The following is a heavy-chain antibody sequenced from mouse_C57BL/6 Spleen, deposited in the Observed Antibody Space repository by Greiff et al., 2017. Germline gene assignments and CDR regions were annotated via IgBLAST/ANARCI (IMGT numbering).Heavy chain of an antibody. D-gene: IGHD3-2*02. Sequence: VKLMESGPELVKPGASVKISCKASGYAFSSSWMNWVKQRPGKGLEWIGRFYPGDGDTNYNGKFKGKATLTADKSSSTAYMQLSSLTSEDSAVYFCARSSSGYSWFAYWGQGTLVTVSA. J-gene: IGHJ3*01. V-gene: IGHV1-82*01. CDR1: GYAFSSSW. CDR3: ARSSSGYSWFAY. CDR2: FYPGDGDT.